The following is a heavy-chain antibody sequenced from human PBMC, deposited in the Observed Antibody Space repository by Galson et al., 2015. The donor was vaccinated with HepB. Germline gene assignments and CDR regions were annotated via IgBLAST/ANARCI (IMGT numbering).Heavy chain of an antibody. Sequence: SVKVSCKASGYTFTSYGISWVRQAPGQGLEWMGWISAYNGNTNYAQKLQGRVTMTTDTSTSTAYMELRSLRSDDTAVYYCARDVLPLVVRDAFDIWGQGTMVTVSS. CDR3: ARDVLPLVVRDAFDI. CDR2: ISAYNGNT. V-gene: IGHV1-18*01. J-gene: IGHJ3*02. CDR1: GYTFTSYG. D-gene: IGHD3-22*01.